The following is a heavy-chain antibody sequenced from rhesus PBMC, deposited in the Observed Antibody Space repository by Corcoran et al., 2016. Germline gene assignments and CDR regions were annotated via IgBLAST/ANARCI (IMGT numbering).Heavy chain of an antibody. CDR2: ISCIYEST. CDR1: GGSGSRSNW. Sequence: QVQLQESGPAVVKPSETLSLPCAVSGGSGSRSNWWIWIRQAPGKGLEFIGGISCIYESTEYTPSLSSHVTLSIDTCKNHFSLKLSSVTAADTAVYYCVRLFGNYNWYIDLWGPGTPITVSS. D-gene: IGHD4-35*01. CDR3: VRLFGNYNWYIDL. J-gene: IGHJ2*01. V-gene: IGHV4-93*02.